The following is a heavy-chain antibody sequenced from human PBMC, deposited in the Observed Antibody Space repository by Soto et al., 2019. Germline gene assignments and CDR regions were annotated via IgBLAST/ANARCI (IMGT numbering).Heavy chain of an antibody. CDR2: ISFDGSKK. D-gene: IGHD3-3*02. CDR1: GFIFSSYG. Sequence: RRLSCAASGFIFSSYGMHWVRQAPGKGLEWVAVISFDGSKKYYADSVKGRFTISRDNSKNTLDLRMDSLRTEDTAVYYCAKVAHSSGTFDYWGQGTLVTVSS. V-gene: IGHV3-30*18. CDR3: AKVAHSSGTFDY. J-gene: IGHJ4*02.